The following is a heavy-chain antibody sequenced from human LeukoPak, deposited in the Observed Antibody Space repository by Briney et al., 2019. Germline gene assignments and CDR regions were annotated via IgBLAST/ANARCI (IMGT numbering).Heavy chain of an antibody. V-gene: IGHV1-24*01. CDR2: FDPEDGET. Sequence: ASVKVSCKVSGYTLTELSMHWVRQAPGKGLEWVGGFDPEDGETIYAQKFQGRVTMTEDTSTDTAYMELSSLRSEDTAVYYCATGWLRSSNWFDPWGQGTLVTVSS. CDR3: ATGWLRSSNWFDP. CDR1: GYTLTELS. D-gene: IGHD5-12*01. J-gene: IGHJ5*02.